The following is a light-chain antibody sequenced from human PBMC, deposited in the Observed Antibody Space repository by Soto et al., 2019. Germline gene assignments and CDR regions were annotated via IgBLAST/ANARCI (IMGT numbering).Light chain of an antibody. V-gene: IGKV3D-15*01. J-gene: IGKJ5*01. CDR3: QQHNQWPIT. CDR2: YIS. Sequence: EIVMTQSPATLSVSPGETASLSCRASQSAGNFLAWYQQKPGQAPRLLIYYISTRATGIPARFSGSGSGTEFTLTINSLQYEDSAVYYCQQHNQWPITFGQATRLEIK. CDR1: QSAGNF.